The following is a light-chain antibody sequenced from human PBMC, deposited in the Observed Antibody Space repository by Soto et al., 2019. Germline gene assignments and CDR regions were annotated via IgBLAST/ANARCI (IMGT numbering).Light chain of an antibody. CDR3: QQYGSSLPYT. Sequence: EMGWPQSQATLSFSQGEKAPPSCGASQRVAGGSLACYHQNPGQAPRLLIYGASSRATGIPDRFSGSGSGTDFTLTISRLEPEDFAVYYCQQYGSSLPYTFGQGTKLEIK. CDR1: QRVAGGS. CDR2: GAS. J-gene: IGKJ2*01. V-gene: IGKV3-20*01.